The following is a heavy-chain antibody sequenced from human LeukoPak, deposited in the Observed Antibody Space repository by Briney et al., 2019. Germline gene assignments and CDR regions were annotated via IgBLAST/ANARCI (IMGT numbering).Heavy chain of an antibody. CDR1: GGSFSGYY. Sequence: SETLSLTCAVYGGSFSGYYWSWIRQPPGKGLEWIGEINHSGSTNYNPSLKSRVTISVDTSKNQFSLKLSSVTAADTAVYYCARFGGPHAYDIWGQGTMVTVSS. CDR2: INHSGST. CDR3: ARFGGPHAYDI. J-gene: IGHJ3*02. D-gene: IGHD3-3*01. V-gene: IGHV4-34*01.